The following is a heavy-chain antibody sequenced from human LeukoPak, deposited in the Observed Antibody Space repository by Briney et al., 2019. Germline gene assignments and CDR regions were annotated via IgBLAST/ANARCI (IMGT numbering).Heavy chain of an antibody. Sequence: QPGGSLRLSCAASGFTFSSYGMHWVRQAPGKGLEWVSVIYSGGSTYYADSVKGRFTISRDNSKNTLYLQMNSLRAEDTAVYYCARGGDFWSGYYTDDYWGQGTLVTVSS. J-gene: IGHJ4*02. V-gene: IGHV3-53*01. CDR2: IYSGGST. CDR1: GFTFSSYG. CDR3: ARGGDFWSGYYTDDY. D-gene: IGHD3-3*01.